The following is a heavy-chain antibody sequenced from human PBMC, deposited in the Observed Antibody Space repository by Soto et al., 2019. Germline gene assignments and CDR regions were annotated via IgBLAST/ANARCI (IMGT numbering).Heavy chain of an antibody. V-gene: IGHV4-4*07. CDR3: ASERKHCTRCAVRVP. CDR2: IYTSGST. D-gene: IGHD2-2*01. J-gene: IGHJ5*02. Sequence: PSETLSRTCTVSGGSISSYYWSWIRQPAGKGLEWIGRIYTSGSTNYNPSLKSRVTMSVDTSKNQFYLKLSSVTAADTAVYYCASERKHCTRCAVRVPWGQGTRVTVSS. CDR1: GGSISSYY.